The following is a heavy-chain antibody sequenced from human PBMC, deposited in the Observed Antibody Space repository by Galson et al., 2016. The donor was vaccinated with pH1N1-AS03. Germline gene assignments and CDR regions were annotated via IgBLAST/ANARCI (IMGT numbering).Heavy chain of an antibody. CDR1: GFSLGTTSVG. CDR2: VHSDSVD. CDR3: TKTSGYDFDF. J-gene: IGHJ4*02. D-gene: IGHD5-12*01. Sequence: PALVKPTQTLTLTCSFSGFSLGTTSVGLAWIRQPPGEALEWLALVHSDSVDRLSPSLRGRLASTKDTSKNQVVLTMTNISPADTGTYFCTKTSGYDFDFWGQGAPVTVS. V-gene: IGHV2-5*02.